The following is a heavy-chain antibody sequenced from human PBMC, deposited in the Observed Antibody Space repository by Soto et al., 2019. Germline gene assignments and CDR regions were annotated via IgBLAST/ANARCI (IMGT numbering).Heavy chain of an antibody. J-gene: IGHJ6*02. CDR3: ARSGNYYGSGSYYPHYYYYYGMDV. CDR1: GFTFSSYG. CDR2: IWYDGSNK. V-gene: IGHV3-33*01. D-gene: IGHD3-10*01. Sequence: QVQLVESGGGVVQPGRSLRLSCAASGFTFSSYGMHWVRQAPGKGLEWVAVIWYDGSNKYYADSVKGRFTISRDNSKNTLXQQXNXXRAEDTAVYYCARSGNYYGSGSYYPHYYYYYGMDVWGQGTTVTVSS.